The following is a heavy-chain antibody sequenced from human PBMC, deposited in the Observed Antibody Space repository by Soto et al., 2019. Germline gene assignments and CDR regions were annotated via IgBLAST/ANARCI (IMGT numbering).Heavy chain of an antibody. CDR1: GGSISSGDYY. CDR2: IYYSGST. CDR3: ASSRYGYTFYDY. Sequence: SETLSLTCTVSGGSISSGDYYWSWIRQPPGKGLEWIGYIYYSGSTYYNPSLKSRLTISVDTSKNQFSLKLSSVTAADTAVYYCASSRYGYTFYDYWGQGTLVTVSS. V-gene: IGHV4-30-4*01. D-gene: IGHD5-18*01. J-gene: IGHJ4*02.